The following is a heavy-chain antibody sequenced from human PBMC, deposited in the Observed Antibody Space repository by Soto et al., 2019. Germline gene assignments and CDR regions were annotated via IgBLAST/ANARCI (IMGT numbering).Heavy chain of an antibody. Sequence: QEQLQQWGAGLLKPSETLSLTCAVYGGSFSGYYWSWIRQPPGKGLEWIGEINHSGGTNYNPSLKSPITISVDTSKNQFSLKLTSVTAADTAVYYCARTYSSSWSPLEYWGQGTLVTVSS. V-gene: IGHV4-34*01. CDR1: GGSFSGYY. CDR2: INHSGGT. D-gene: IGHD6-13*01. CDR3: ARTYSSSWSPLEY. J-gene: IGHJ4*02.